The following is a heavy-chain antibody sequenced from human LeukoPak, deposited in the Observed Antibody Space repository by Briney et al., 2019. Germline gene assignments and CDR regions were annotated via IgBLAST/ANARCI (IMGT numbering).Heavy chain of an antibody. Sequence: GASVKVSCKASGYTFTGYYMHWVRQAPGQGREWMGWINPNSGGTNYAQKFQGRVTMTRDTSISTAYMELSRLRSDDTAVYYCAREDDYYDSSGYYHFDYWGQGTLVTVSS. D-gene: IGHD3-22*01. CDR1: GYTFTGYY. J-gene: IGHJ4*02. CDR3: AREDDYYDSSGYYHFDY. V-gene: IGHV1-2*02. CDR2: INPNSGGT.